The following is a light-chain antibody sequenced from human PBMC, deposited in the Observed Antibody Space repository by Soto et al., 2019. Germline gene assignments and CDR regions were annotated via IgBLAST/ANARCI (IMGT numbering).Light chain of an antibody. CDR3: CSYAGYYTWV. Sequence: QSVLTQPASVSGSPGQSITISCTGTSSDVGSYNLVSWYQQHPGKAPKLMIYEGSKRPSGVSNRFSGSKSGNTASLTISGLQAEDEADYYCCSYAGYYTWVFGGGTQLTVL. J-gene: IGLJ3*02. V-gene: IGLV2-23*01. CDR1: SSDVGSYNL. CDR2: EGS.